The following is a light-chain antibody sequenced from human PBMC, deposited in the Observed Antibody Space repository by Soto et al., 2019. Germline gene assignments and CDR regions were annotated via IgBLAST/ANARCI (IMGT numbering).Light chain of an antibody. Sequence: DIQMTQSPSFVSXXXXXXXTITCRASQGIGSWLAWYQQKPGKAPTLLIYAASSLQSGVPSRFSGSGSGTDFTLTISSLQPEDFATYYCQQANSLATFGGGTKVEIK. J-gene: IGKJ4*01. CDR2: AAS. V-gene: IGKV1-12*01. CDR3: QQANSLAT. CDR1: QGIGSW.